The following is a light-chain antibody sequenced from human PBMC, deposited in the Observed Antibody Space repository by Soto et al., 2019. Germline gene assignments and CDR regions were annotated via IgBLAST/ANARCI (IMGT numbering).Light chain of an antibody. CDR1: QSVSRN. V-gene: IGKV3-15*01. CDR3: QQYNNWHPWT. Sequence: ILMTQSPATLSVSPGERATLSCRASQSVSRNLAWYQQKVGQAPRLLIYGASTRATGIPARFSGSGSGTEFTLTISSLQYEDFAVYYCQQYNNWHPWTFGQGTKVDIK. CDR2: GAS. J-gene: IGKJ1*01.